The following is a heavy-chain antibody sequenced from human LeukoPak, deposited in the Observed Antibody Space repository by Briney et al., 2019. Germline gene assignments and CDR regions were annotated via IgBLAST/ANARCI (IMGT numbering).Heavy chain of an antibody. V-gene: IGHV3-66*01. CDR3: AREYGSLPSV. D-gene: IGHD6-6*01. Sequence: GGSLRLSCAASGFTVSSIYMSWVRQAPGKGLEWVSVIYSGGTTQYADSVKGRFTVSRDNSKNTLYLQMNSLRAEDTAVYYCAREYGSLPSVWGQGSTVTVSS. CDR1: GFTVSSIY. J-gene: IGHJ6*02. CDR2: IYSGGTT.